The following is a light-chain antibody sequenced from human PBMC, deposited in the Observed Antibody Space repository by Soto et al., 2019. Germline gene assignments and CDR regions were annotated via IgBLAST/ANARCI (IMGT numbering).Light chain of an antibody. CDR2: DAS. CDR1: QSISSW. J-gene: IGKJ1*01. CDR3: QHYNSYFQT. Sequence: DIQMTQSPSTLSVSVGDRVTITCRASQSISSWLAWYQQKPGKAPKLLIYDASSLKSGVPSRFSGSGSGTEFTLTISSLQPDDFATYYCQHYNSYFQTFGQGTKVDIK. V-gene: IGKV1-5*01.